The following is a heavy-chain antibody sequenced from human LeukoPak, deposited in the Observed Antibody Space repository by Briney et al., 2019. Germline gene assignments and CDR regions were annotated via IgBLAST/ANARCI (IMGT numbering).Heavy chain of an antibody. Sequence: PGGSLRLSCTASGFTFSNYAMAWVRQASGKGLEWVSAISDGGDKTYYADSVKGRFTVSRDNSRKTLYSQINSLRAEDTALYYCAREEVGAAVDWGQGTLVTVSS. V-gene: IGHV3-23*01. CDR1: GFTFSNYA. D-gene: IGHD2-15*01. CDR3: AREEVGAAVD. CDR2: ISDGGDKT. J-gene: IGHJ4*02.